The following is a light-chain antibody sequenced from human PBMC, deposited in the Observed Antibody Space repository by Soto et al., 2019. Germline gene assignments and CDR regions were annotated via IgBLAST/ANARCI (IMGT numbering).Light chain of an antibody. CDR2: GAS. J-gene: IGKJ1*01. CDR3: QQYGSSPKT. CDR1: QSVSSNY. Sequence: MVLTQSQGTLSLSPVERATLSCRTSQSVSSNYLAWYQQKPGQAPRLLIYGASSRATGIPDRFSGSGSGTDFTLTFSRLEPEDFAVYYCQQYGSSPKTFGQGTKVDIK. V-gene: IGKV3-20*01.